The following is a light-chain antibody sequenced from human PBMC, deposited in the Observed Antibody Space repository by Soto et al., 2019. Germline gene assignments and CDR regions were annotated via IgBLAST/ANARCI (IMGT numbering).Light chain of an antibody. CDR1: QVISSR. V-gene: IGKV1-12*01. Sequence: IQMTQSPSSVSAAVGDRVTITCRASQVISSRLAWYQQRPGTAPKLLIYGATTLRSGVPSRFSGSESGTLFTLTITSLQPEDSATYYCQQASSFPLTFGGGTKVEIQ. CDR3: QQASSFPLT. CDR2: GAT. J-gene: IGKJ4*01.